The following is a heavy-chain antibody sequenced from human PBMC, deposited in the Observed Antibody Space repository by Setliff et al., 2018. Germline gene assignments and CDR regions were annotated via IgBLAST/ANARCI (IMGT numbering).Heavy chain of an antibody. J-gene: IGHJ4*02. Sequence: SETLSLTCAAYGGTFSDYYWTWIRQPPGKGLEWVGEVNHRGSTTYNPSLKSRVTISVDTSKDQFSLKVISMTAADTAVYYCARGRNIAARLLDSWGQGTLVTVSS. V-gene: IGHV4-34*01. D-gene: IGHD6-6*01. CDR3: ARGRNIAARLLDS. CDR2: VNHRGST. CDR1: GGTFSDYY.